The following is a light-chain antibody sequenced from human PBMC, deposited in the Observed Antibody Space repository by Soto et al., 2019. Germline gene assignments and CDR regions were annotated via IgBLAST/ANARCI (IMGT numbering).Light chain of an antibody. Sequence: QSALTQPASVSGSPGQSITISCTGTSSDVGGYNYVSWYQQHPGKAPKLMIYDVSNRPSGVSSFSGSKSGNTASLTISGLQAEDEADYYCSSYTGSSTYVVFGGGTKLTIL. CDR1: SSDVGGYNY. CDR2: DVS. V-gene: IGLV2-14*01. CDR3: SSYTGSSTYVV. J-gene: IGLJ2*01.